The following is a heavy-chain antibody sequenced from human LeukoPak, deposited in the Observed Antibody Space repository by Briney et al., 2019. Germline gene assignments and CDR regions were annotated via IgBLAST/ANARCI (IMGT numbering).Heavy chain of an antibody. J-gene: IGHJ4*02. D-gene: IGHD2-2*02. V-gene: IGHV3-23*01. CDR3: ARARYCSSTSCYIDH. Sequence: GGSLRLSCAASGFTLSSYAMTWVRQAPGKGLEWVSGISNSGGSTYYADSVKGRFTISRDNSKNTLYLQMKSLRAEDTAVYYCARARYCSSTSCYIDHWGQGTLVTVSS. CDR1: GFTLSSYA. CDR2: ISNSGGST.